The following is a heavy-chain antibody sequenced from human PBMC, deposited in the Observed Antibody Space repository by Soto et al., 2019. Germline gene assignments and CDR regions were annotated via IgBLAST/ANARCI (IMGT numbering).Heavy chain of an antibody. V-gene: IGHV1-46*01. CDR1: GYTFTSYY. J-gene: IGHJ4*02. CDR3: ARGLLYRTGYWEFDY. Sequence: ASVKVSCKASGYTFTSYYMHWVRQAPGQGLEWMGIINPSGGSTSYAQKFQGRVTLTRNTSISTAYMELSSLRSEDTAVYYCARGLLYRTGYWEFDYWGQGTLVTVS. D-gene: IGHD3-9*01. CDR2: INPSGGST.